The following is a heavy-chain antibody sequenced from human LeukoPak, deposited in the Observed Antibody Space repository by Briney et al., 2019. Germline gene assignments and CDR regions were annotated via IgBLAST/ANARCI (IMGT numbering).Heavy chain of an antibody. CDR2: ISYDGSNK. Sequence: GRSLRLSCAASGFTFSSYAMHWVRQAPGKGLEWVALISYDGSNKYYADSVKARFIISRDNSKNSLYLQMNSLRAKDTAVYYCARDQWPFDYWGQGTLVTVSS. J-gene: IGHJ4*02. CDR1: GFTFSSYA. V-gene: IGHV3-30*04. CDR3: ARDQWPFDY. D-gene: IGHD6-19*01.